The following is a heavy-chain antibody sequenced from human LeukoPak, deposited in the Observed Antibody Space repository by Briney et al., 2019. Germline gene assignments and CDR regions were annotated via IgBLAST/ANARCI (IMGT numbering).Heavy chain of an antibody. J-gene: IGHJ4*02. V-gene: IGHV3-23*01. CDR2: IGGGGTYI. Sequence: PGGSLRLSCAASGFTFSSYAMSWVRQAPGKGLEWVSAIGGGGTYIYYADSVKGRFAISRDNSKNTLYLQMNSLRAEDTAVYYCAKFGYYPLIAGKEGFDHWGQGTLVTVSS. CDR1: GFTFSSYA. CDR3: AKFGYYPLIAGKEGFDH. D-gene: IGHD3-10*01.